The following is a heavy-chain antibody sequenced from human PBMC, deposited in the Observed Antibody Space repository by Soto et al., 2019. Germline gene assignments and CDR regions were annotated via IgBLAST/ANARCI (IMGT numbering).Heavy chain of an antibody. CDR1: GYTFTNYA. Sequence: QVQLVQSGAEVKKPGASVKVSCKASGYTFTNYAIHWVRQAPGQRLEWMGWINVGSGNTKYSQRFEGRVSITRDTSASTAYMEVSSLTSEDTAVYYCACEQQLATFQHWGQGTLVTVSS. CDR2: INVGSGNT. J-gene: IGHJ1*01. V-gene: IGHV1-3*01. CDR3: ACEQQLATFQH. D-gene: IGHD6-13*01.